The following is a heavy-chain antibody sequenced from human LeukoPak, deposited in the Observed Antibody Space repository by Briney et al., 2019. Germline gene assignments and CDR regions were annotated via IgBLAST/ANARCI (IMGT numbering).Heavy chain of an antibody. CDR1: GYTFTSYA. V-gene: IGHV1-3*01. D-gene: IGHD1-1*01. CDR3: ARDPLQPPPLFDY. J-gene: IGHJ4*02. CDR2: INAGNGNT. Sequence: ASVKVSCKASGYTFTSYAMHWVRQAPGQRLEWMGWINAGNGNTKYSQKLQGRVTINRDTSASTAYMEVSSLRSEDTAVYYCARDPLQPPPLFDYWGQGTLVTVSS.